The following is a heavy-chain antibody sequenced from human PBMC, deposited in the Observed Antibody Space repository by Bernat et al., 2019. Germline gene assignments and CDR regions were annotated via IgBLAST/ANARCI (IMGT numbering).Heavy chain of an antibody. CDR3: ARDSSSSGKGNDS. D-gene: IGHD6-6*01. V-gene: IGHV1-18*01. CDR2: ISAYNGNT. CDR1: GYTFTSYG. Sequence: QVQLVQSGAEVKKPGASVKVSCKASGYTFTSYGISWVRQAPGQGLEWMGWISAYNGNTNYAQKLQGRVHMTTEPTTSTADMELRSLRSDDTAVYYCARDSSSSGKGNDSWGQGNLVKVSS. J-gene: IGHJ5*01.